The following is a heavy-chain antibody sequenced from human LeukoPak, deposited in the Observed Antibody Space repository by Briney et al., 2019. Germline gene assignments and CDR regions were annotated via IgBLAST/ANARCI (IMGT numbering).Heavy chain of an antibody. Sequence: GGSLRLSCAASGFTFSSYSMNWVRQAPGKGLEWVSYISSISTSIYYADSVKGRFTVSRDNAKSSLYLQMNSLRAEDTAVYYCARDGVEGADGYFDYWGQGTLVTVSS. CDR2: ISSISTSI. V-gene: IGHV3-48*01. J-gene: IGHJ4*02. CDR1: GFTFSSYS. CDR3: ARDGVEGADGYFDY. D-gene: IGHD2-21*01.